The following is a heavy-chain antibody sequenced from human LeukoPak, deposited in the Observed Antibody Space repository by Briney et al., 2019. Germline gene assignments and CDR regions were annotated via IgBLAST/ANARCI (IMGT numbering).Heavy chain of an antibody. CDR2: INPNSGGT. V-gene: IGHV1-2*02. CDR1: GCTFTGYY. Sequence: ASVTVSCKASGCTFTGYYMHWVRQAPGQGLEWMGWINPNSGGTNYAQKFQGRVTMTRDTSISTAYMELSSLRSDDTAIYYCARENDRAADYWGQGTLVTVPS. J-gene: IGHJ4*02. D-gene: IGHD1-1*01. CDR3: ARENDRAADY.